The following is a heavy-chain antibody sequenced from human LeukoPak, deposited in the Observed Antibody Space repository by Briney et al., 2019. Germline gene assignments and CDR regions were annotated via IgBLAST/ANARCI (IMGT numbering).Heavy chain of an antibody. V-gene: IGHV1-18*01. Sequence: ASVKVSCTASDYTFTNYGITWVRQAPGQGLEWMGWISTHDGHTICAQDLQGRVTMTTDTSTTTAYMELRRLKSDDTAVYYCARERIVVVPAAIHGGVFYYYYGMDVWGQGTTVTVSS. CDR1: DYTFTNYG. CDR3: ARERIVVVPAAIHGGVFYYYYGMDV. J-gene: IGHJ6*02. CDR2: ISTHDGHT. D-gene: IGHD2-2*01.